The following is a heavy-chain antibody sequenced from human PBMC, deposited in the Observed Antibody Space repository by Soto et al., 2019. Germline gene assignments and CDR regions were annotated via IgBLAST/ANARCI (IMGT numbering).Heavy chain of an antibody. CDR2: IIPIFGTA. CDR3: ARRPAHCSGGSCYSPEPYYYGMDV. D-gene: IGHD2-15*01. V-gene: IGHV1-69*13. CDR1: GGTFSSYA. J-gene: IGHJ6*02. Sequence: EASVKVSCKASGGTFSSYAISWVRQAPGQGLEWMGGIIPIFGTANYAQKFQGRVTITADESTSTAYMELSSLRSEDTAVYYCARRPAHCSGGSCYSPEPYYYGMDVWGQGTTVTVSS.